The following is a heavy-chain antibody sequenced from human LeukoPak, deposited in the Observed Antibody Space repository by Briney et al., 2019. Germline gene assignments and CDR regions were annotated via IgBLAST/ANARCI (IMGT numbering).Heavy chain of an antibody. V-gene: IGHV1-69*05. D-gene: IGHD2-2*02. CDR3: ARTREAYCSSTSCYRGGFDY. J-gene: IGHJ4*02. CDR2: IIPIFGTA. Sequence: SVKVSCKASGGTFSSYAISWVRQAPGQGHEWMGGIIPIFGTANYAQKFQGRVTITTDESTSTAYMELSSLRSEDTAVYYCARTREAYCSSTSCYRGGFDYWGQGTLVTVSS. CDR1: GGTFSSYA.